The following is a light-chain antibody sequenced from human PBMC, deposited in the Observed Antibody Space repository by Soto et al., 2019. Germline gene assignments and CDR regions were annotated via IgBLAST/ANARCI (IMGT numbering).Light chain of an antibody. J-gene: IGKJ1*01. CDR1: QSVSTY. V-gene: IGKV3-20*01. Sequence: ESVLTQSPGTLSLSPGERATLSCRASQSVSTYLAWYQQKPGQGPRLLIYGASSRATGIPDRFSGSGSGADFTLTISRLEPEDFAVYYCQQYGASPRTFGQGTKVDIK. CDR2: GAS. CDR3: QQYGASPRT.